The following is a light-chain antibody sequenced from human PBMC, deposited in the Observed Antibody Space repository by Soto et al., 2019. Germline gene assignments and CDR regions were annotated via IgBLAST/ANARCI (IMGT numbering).Light chain of an antibody. CDR3: QQYDNWPPWT. J-gene: IGKJ1*01. CDR1: QSISSN. Sequence: EIVMTQSPATLSVSPGERATLTCRASQSISSNLAWYQQKPGQPPRLLIYGASSRATGVPVRFSGSGSGTEFTLTIGSLQSEDFAAYFCQQYDNWPPWTFGQGTKVDIK. CDR2: GAS. V-gene: IGKV3-15*01.